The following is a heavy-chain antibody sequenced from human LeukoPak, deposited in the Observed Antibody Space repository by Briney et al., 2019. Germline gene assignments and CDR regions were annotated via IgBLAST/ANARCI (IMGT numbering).Heavy chain of an antibody. V-gene: IGHV4-39*01. J-gene: IGHJ5*02. D-gene: IGHD4-11*01. CDR3: ARRRNTVTNNWFDP. Sequence: TSETLSLTCTVSGGSISSSSYYWGWIRQPPGKGPEWIGSIYYSGSTYYNPSLKSRVTISVDTSKNQFSLKLSSVTAADTAVYYCARRRNTVTNNWFDPWGQGTLVTVSS. CDR2: IYYSGST. CDR1: GGSISSSSYY.